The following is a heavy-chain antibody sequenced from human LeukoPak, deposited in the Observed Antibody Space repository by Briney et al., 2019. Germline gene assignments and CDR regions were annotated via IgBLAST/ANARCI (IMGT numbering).Heavy chain of an antibody. Sequence: PGRSLRLSCAASGLTFRTYGMHWVRQAPGKGLEWVAAIFYDGITKKYADSVKGRFTISRDNSKNTLYLQMNSLSAGDTAVYYCATDGPPEEVVSATFDYWGQGTLVTVSS. CDR3: ATDGPPEEVVSATFDY. D-gene: IGHD2-15*01. J-gene: IGHJ4*02. CDR2: IFYDGITK. CDR1: GLTFRTYG. V-gene: IGHV3-33*03.